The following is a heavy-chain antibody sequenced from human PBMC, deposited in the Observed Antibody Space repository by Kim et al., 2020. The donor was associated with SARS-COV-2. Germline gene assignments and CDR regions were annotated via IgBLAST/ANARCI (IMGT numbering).Heavy chain of an antibody. CDR1: GGSFSGYY. CDR3: ARVHIAAAGTGNDLTLPTKNWFDP. J-gene: IGHJ5*02. D-gene: IGHD6-13*01. CDR2: INHSGST. V-gene: IGHV4-34*01. Sequence: SETLSLTCAVYGGSFSGYYWSWIRQPPGKGLEWIGEINHSGSTNYNPSPKSRVTISVDTSKNQFSLKLSSVTAADTAVYYCARVHIAAAGTGNDLTLPTKNWFDPWGQGTLVTVSS.